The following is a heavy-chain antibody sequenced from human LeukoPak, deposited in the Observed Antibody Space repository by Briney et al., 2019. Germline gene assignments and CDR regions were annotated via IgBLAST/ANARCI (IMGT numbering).Heavy chain of an antibody. D-gene: IGHD2-2*01. J-gene: IGHJ5*02. V-gene: IGHV4-30-4*08. CDR3: ARENCSSTSCSLSGWFDP. CDR1: GGSISSGDYY. CDR2: IYYSGST. Sequence: SQTLSLTCTVSGGSISSGDYYWSWIRQPPGKGLEWIGYIYYSGSTYYNTSLKSRVTISVDTSKNQFSLKLSSVTAADTAVYYCARENCSSTSCSLSGWFDPWGQGTLVTVSS.